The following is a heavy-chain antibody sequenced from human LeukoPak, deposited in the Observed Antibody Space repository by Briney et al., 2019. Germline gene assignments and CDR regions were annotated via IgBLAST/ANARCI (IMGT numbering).Heavy chain of an antibody. CDR2: FDPEDGET. D-gene: IGHD3-22*01. CDR3: ARDLRSSGYYAFDY. J-gene: IGHJ4*02. Sequence: ASVKVSCKVSGYTLTKLSMHWVRQAPGKGLEWMGNFDPEDGETIYAQNFQGRVTMTEDTSTDTAFIELTSLRSEDTAVYYCARDLRSSGYYAFDYWGQGTLVTVSS. V-gene: IGHV1-24*01. CDR1: GYTLTKLS.